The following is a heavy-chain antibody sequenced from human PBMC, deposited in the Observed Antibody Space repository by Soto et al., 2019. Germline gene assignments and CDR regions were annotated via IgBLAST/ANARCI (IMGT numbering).Heavy chain of an antibody. D-gene: IGHD6-13*01. CDR2: IDPSDSYT. CDR3: ARRAAADTGWPYYYYGMDV. J-gene: IGHJ6*02. Sequence: GESLKISCKGSGYSFTSYWISWVRQMPGKGLEWMGRIDPSDSYTNYSPSFQGHVTISADKSISTAYLQWSSLKASDTAMYYCARRAAADTGWPYYYYGMDVWGQGTRVTVSS. CDR1: GYSFTSYW. V-gene: IGHV5-10-1*01.